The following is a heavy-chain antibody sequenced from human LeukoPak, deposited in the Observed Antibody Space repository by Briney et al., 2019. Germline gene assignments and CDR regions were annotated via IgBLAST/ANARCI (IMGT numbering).Heavy chain of an antibody. CDR3: AREFSGTVGY. Sequence: GASVKVSCKASGYTFTSYGISWVRQAPGQGLEWMGIINPSGGSTSYAQKFQGRVTMTRDTSTSTVYMELSSLRSEDTAVYYCAREFSGTVGYWGQGTLVTVSS. CDR1: GYTFTSYG. D-gene: IGHD1-1*01. V-gene: IGHV1-46*01. J-gene: IGHJ4*02. CDR2: INPSGGST.